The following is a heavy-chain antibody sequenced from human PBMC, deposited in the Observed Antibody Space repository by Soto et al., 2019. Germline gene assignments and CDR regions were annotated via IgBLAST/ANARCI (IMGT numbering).Heavy chain of an antibody. Sequence: SETLSLTCTVSGGSISSSSYYWGWIRQPPGKGLEWIGSIYYSGSTYYNPSLKSRVTISVDTSKNQFSLKLSSVTAADTAVYYCARHGIRGHGTNDDYLDNWGQGTLVTVSS. D-gene: IGHD2-8*01. V-gene: IGHV4-39*01. CDR1: GGSISSSSYY. CDR3: ARHGIRGHGTNDDYLDN. J-gene: IGHJ4*02. CDR2: IYYSGST.